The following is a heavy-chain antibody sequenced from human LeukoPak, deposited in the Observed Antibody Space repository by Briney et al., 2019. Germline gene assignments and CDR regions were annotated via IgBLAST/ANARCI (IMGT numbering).Heavy chain of an antibody. V-gene: IGHV4-34*01. Sequence: SETLSLTCAVYGGSFSGYYWSWIRQPPGKGLEWIGEINHSGSTNYNPSLKSRVTISVDTSKNQFSLKLSSVTAADTAVYYCARRRLERRGGYWFDPWGQGTLVTVSS. CDR1: GGSFSGYY. J-gene: IGHJ5*02. CDR3: ARRRLERRGGYWFDP. CDR2: INHSGST. D-gene: IGHD1-1*01.